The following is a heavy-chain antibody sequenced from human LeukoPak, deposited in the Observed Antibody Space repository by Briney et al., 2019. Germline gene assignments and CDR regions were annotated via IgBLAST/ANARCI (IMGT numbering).Heavy chain of an antibody. D-gene: IGHD5-12*01. V-gene: IGHV3-7*01. J-gene: IGHJ4*02. CDR1: GLTFSSYW. CDR3: AVDYDY. CDR2: IKQDGSEK. Sequence: GGSLRLSCAASGLTFSSYWMSWVRQAPGKGLEWVANIKQDGSEKYYVDSVKGRFTISRDNAKNSLYLQMNSLRAEDTAVYYCAVDYDYWGQGTLVTVSS.